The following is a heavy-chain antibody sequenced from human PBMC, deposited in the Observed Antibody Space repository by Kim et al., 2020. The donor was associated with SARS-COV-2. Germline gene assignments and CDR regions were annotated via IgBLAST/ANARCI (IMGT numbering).Heavy chain of an antibody. CDR2: IRNKAFRGTT. Sequence: GGSLRLSCLGSGFNFGDHGLSWFRQAPGKGPEWISFIRNKAFRGTTMYAESVRGRFTISRDDSRRVVYLQMDSLRAEDTATYYCARERESGRFPYWGQGT. CDR3: ARERESGRFPY. CDR1: GFNFGDHG. D-gene: IGHD3-10*01. V-gene: IGHV3-49*03. J-gene: IGHJ4*03.